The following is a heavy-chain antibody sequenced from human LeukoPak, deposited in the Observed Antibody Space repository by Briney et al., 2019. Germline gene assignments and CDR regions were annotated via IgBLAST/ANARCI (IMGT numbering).Heavy chain of an antibody. CDR3: ARYESIVRGFDY. CDR2: LYTSGST. D-gene: IGHD3-10*01. Sequence: PSETLSLTCTVSGGSISSGSYYWSWIRQPAGKGLEWIGRLYTSGSTNYNPSLKSRVTISVDTSKNQFSLKLNSVTAADTAMYYCARYESIVRGFDYWGQGTLVTVSS. CDR1: GGSISSGSYY. V-gene: IGHV4-61*02. J-gene: IGHJ4*02.